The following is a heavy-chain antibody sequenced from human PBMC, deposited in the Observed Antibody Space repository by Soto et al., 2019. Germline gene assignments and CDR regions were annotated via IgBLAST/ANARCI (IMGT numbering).Heavy chain of an antibody. CDR3: TYGNWNYYGMDV. J-gene: IGHJ6*02. CDR1: GGTFSSYA. V-gene: IGHV1-69*13. Sequence: SVKVSCKASGGTFSSYAISWVRQAPGQGLEWMGGIIPIFGTANYAQRFQGRVTITADESTSTAYMELSSLRSEDTAVYYCTYGNWNYYGMDVWGQGTTVTVSS. CDR2: IIPIFGTA. D-gene: IGHD1-20*01.